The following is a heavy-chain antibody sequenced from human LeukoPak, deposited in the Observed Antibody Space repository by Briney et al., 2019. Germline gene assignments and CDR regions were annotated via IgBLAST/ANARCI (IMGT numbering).Heavy chain of an antibody. V-gene: IGHV3-7*05. CDR3: ATASRGGDSIY. CDR1: GFTFSSSW. J-gene: IGHJ4*01. CDR2: IKTDGSEK. Sequence: GGSLRLSCAASGFTFSSSWMSWVRQAPGKALEWLANIKTDGSEKFYVDSVKGRFTISRDNAKNSLYLQMNSLRAEDTALYYCATASRGGDSIYWGQGTLVTVCS. D-gene: IGHD2-21*02.